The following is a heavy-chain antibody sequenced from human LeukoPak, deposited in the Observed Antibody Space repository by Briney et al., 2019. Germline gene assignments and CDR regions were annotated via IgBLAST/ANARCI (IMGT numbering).Heavy chain of an antibody. Sequence: SETLSLTCTVSGYSISSGYYWGWIRQPPGKGLEWIGSIYHSGSTYYNPSLKSRVTISVDTSKNQFSLKLSSVTAADTAVYYCARDGGSYYLSWFDPWGQGTLVTVSS. CDR3: ARDGGSYYLSWFDP. CDR1: GYSISSGYY. D-gene: IGHD1-26*01. V-gene: IGHV4-38-2*02. J-gene: IGHJ5*02. CDR2: IYHSGST.